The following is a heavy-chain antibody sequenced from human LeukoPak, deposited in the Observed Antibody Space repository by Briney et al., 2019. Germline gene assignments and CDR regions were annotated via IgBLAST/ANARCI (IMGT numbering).Heavy chain of an antibody. CDR2: IIPIFGTA. V-gene: IGHV1-69*05. CDR3: ARDVGYGDYVG. D-gene: IGHD4-17*01. J-gene: IGHJ4*02. CDR1: GGTFSSYA. Sequence: PEASVKVSCKASGGTFSSYAISWVRQAPGQGLELMGGIIPIFGTANYAQKFQGRVTITTDESTSTAYMELSSLRSEDTAVYYCARDVGYGDYVGWGQGTLVTVSS.